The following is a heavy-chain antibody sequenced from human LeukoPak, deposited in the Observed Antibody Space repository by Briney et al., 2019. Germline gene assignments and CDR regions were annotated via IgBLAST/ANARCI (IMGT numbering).Heavy chain of an antibody. V-gene: IGHV4-34*01. CDR2: INHSGST. CDR1: GGSFSGYY. D-gene: IGHD4-17*01. Sequence: SETLSLTCAVYGGSFSGYYWSWIRQPPGKGLEWIGEINHSGSTNYNPSLKSRVTISVDTSKNQFSLKLSSVTAADTAVYYCARTTVTTGDVFDIWGQGTMATVSS. CDR3: ARTTVTTGDVFDI. J-gene: IGHJ3*02.